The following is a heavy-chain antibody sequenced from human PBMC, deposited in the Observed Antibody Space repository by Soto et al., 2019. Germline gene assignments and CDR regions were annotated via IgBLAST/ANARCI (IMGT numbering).Heavy chain of an antibody. CDR2: IYYSGST. J-gene: IGHJ4*02. Sequence: PSETLSLTCTVSGGSISSYYWSWIRQPPGKGLEWIGYIYYSGSTNYNPSLKSRVTISVDTSKNRFSLKLSSVTAADTAVYYCAIAWRGYCSGGSCYPRLDYWGQGTLVTVSS. CDR1: GGSISSYY. CDR3: AIAWRGYCSGGSCYPRLDY. D-gene: IGHD2-15*01. V-gene: IGHV4-59*08.